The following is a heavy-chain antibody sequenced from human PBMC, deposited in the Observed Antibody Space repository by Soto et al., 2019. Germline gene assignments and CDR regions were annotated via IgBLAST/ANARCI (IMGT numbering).Heavy chain of an antibody. Sequence: PGGSLRLSCAASGFTFDDYAMHWVRQAPGKGLEWVSLISWDGGGTYYADSVKGRFTISRDNSKNSLYLQMNSLRAEDTALYYCAKGPSITGTTPGNYYYGMDVWGQGTTVTVSS. CDR2: ISWDGGGT. D-gene: IGHD1-7*01. J-gene: IGHJ6*02. V-gene: IGHV3-43D*04. CDR3: AKGPSITGTTPGNYYYGMDV. CDR1: GFTFDDYA.